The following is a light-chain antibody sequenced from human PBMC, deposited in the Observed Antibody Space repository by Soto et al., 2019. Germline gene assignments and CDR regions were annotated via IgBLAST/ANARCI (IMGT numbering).Light chain of an antibody. CDR2: WAS. Sequence: DIVMTQSPDSLAVSLGERATINCKSSQSVLYSSNNKNYLAWYQQKSGQPPKLLIYWASTRESGVPDRFSGGGSGTDFTLTISSLQAADVAVYYCQQYYSSPWTFGQGTKV. CDR3: QQYYSSPWT. J-gene: IGKJ1*01. V-gene: IGKV4-1*01. CDR1: QSVLYSSNNKNY.